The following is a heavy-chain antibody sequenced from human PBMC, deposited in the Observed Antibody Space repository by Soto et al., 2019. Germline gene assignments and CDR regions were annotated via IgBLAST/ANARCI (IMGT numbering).Heavy chain of an antibody. CDR3: ARERGLARPVAGNTHYYYYLDD. J-gene: IGHJ6*03. V-gene: IGHV1-18*01. Sequence: QDQLVQSGVEVKKPGASVKVSCKASGYSFTNYGITWVRQAPGQGFEWMGWISAYNGNTNYAQKFQGRVTMTTDASTSTAYLELRSLRSDDTAVYYCARERGLARPVAGNTHYYYYLDDWGKGTTVTVSS. CDR2: ISAYNGNT. D-gene: IGHD6-19*01. CDR1: GYSFTNYG.